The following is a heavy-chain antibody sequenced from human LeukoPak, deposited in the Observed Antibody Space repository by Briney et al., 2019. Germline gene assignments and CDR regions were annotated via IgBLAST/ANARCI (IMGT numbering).Heavy chain of an antibody. J-gene: IGHJ4*02. CDR2: IYHSGST. V-gene: IGHV4-4*02. Sequence: PSGTLSLTCAVSGGSISSSNWWSWVRQSPGKGLEWIGEIYHSGSTNYNPSLKSRVTISVDKSKNQFSLKLSSVTAADTAVYYCARVGSERDFGGNPYYFDYWGQGTLVTVSS. D-gene: IGHD4-23*01. CDR1: GGSISSSNW. CDR3: ARVGSERDFGGNPYYFDY.